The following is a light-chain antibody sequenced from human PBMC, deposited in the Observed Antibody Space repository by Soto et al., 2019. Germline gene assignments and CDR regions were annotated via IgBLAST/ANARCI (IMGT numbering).Light chain of an antibody. J-gene: IGLJ1*01. V-gene: IGLV2-11*01. CDR3: CSYKGHYIYG. Sequence: QSALTQPRSVSGSPGQSIAISCTGTSSNFVVDKYVAWYQKHPGKAPRLVIFDVNKRPSGVPDRFSGSKSGNTASLTISGLQAEDEADYYGCSYKGHYIYGFGTGTRSPS. CDR1: SSNFVVDKY. CDR2: DVN.